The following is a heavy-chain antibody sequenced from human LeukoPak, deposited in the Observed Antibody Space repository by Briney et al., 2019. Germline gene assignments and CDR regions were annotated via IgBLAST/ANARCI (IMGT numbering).Heavy chain of an antibody. CDR1: GYTFTSYY. Sequence: GASVKVSCKTSGYTFTSYYMHRVRQAPGQGLEWMGIINPSGGSTSYAQKFQGRVTMTRDTSTSTVYMELSSLRSEDTAVYYCARDPGDYGDYYYYYMDVWGKGTTVTVSS. CDR3: ARDPGDYGDYYYYYMDV. J-gene: IGHJ6*03. D-gene: IGHD4-17*01. V-gene: IGHV1-46*01. CDR2: INPSGGST.